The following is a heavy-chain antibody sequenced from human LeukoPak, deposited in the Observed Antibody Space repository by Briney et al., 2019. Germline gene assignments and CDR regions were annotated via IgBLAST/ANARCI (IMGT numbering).Heavy chain of an antibody. V-gene: IGHV4-61*02. J-gene: IGHJ4*02. Sequence: SETLSLTCTVSNVSISSGSHYWNWIRQPAGKGLEWIGRIYAGGRSNYNPSLRSRVTISVDTSKSQFSLRLSSVTATDTGVYYCASDHSGWLGLGYWGQGTLVSVSS. CDR2: IYAGGRS. CDR3: ASDHSGWLGLGY. CDR1: NVSISSGSHY. D-gene: IGHD6-19*01.